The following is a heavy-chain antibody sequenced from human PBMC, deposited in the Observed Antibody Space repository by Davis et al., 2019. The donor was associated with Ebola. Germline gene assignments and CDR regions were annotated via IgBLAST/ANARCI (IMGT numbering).Heavy chain of an antibody. Sequence: GESLKLSCAASGFTFSSYTMNWVRQAPGKRLEWISNIRTTENTIHYADSVKVRFTVSRDDDKRSLYLQMNSLRDDDTAVYYCVRDLDWAFDYWGQGTLVTVSS. J-gene: IGHJ4*02. CDR3: VRDLDWAFDY. D-gene: IGHD3-9*01. CDR2: IRTTENTI. CDR1: GFTFSSYT. V-gene: IGHV3-48*02.